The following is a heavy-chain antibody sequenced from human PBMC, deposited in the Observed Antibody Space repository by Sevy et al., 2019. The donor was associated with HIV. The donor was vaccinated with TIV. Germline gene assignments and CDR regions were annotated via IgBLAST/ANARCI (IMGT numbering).Heavy chain of an antibody. CDR2: IYYSGIT. CDR1: GGSISSNSYY. J-gene: IGHJ5*02. CDR3: ARLNYGDYSYYFDP. Sequence: SETLSLTCTVSGGSISSNSYYWVWIRQPPGKGLEWIGSIYYSGITYYNPSLKSRVTISIDTSKTQFSLKLSSVTAADTAILYCARLNYGDYSYYFDPWGQGSLVTVSS. D-gene: IGHD4-17*01. V-gene: IGHV4-39*01.